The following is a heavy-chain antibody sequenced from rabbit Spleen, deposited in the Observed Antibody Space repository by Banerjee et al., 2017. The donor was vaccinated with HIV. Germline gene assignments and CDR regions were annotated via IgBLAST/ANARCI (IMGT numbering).Heavy chain of an antibody. Sequence: QEQLEESGGGLVKPEGSLTLACKASGFSFSDRDVMCWVRQAPGKGLEWIACINTYTGKSVYASWATGRITISKTSSTTVTLQMTSLTAADTATYFCARDLGYAPYAYEGLWGQGTLVTVS. D-gene: IGHD6-1*01. V-gene: IGHV1S45*01. CDR2: INTYTGKS. J-gene: IGHJ4*01. CDR3: ARDLGYAPYAYEGL. CDR1: GFSFSDRDV.